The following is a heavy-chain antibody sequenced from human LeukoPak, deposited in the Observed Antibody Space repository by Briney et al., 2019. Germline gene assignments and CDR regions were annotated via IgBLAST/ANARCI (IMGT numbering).Heavy chain of an antibody. CDR3: ARASPNPGEHYHGSGSYYPYYYHYMDV. Sequence: ASVKVSCKASGYTYTSYYMHWVRQAPGQALEWMGIINPSGGSTSCAQKFQGRVTMTTDTSTSTVYMELSSLRSEDTAVYYCARASPNPGEHYHGSGSYYPYYYHYMDVWGKGTTVTVSS. CDR1: GYTYTSYY. J-gene: IGHJ6*03. CDR2: INPSGGST. D-gene: IGHD3-10*01. V-gene: IGHV1-46*01.